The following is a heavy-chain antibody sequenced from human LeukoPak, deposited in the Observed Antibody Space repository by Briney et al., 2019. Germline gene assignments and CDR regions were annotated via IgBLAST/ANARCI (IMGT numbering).Heavy chain of an antibody. Sequence: GGSLRLSCAASGFTVSSNYMSWVRQAPGKGLEWVSAISGSGSDTYYEDSVKGRFTISRDNSKDMMYLQMNSLRAEDTAVYYCARDSSGWYKNYWGQGTLVTVSS. D-gene: IGHD6-19*01. CDR1: GFTVSSNY. CDR3: ARDSSGWYKNY. CDR2: ISGSGSDT. J-gene: IGHJ4*02. V-gene: IGHV3-23*01.